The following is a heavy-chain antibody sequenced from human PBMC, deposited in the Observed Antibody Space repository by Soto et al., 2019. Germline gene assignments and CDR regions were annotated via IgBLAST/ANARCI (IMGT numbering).Heavy chain of an antibody. D-gene: IGHD6-19*01. CDR2: ISHHGSAQ. CDR1: GFSLRNYG. Sequence: QVQMAESGGGVVQPGMSLRLSCSASGFSLRNYGVHWIRQAPGKGLEWVAMISHHGSAQYYGDYVTGRLTISRDDSNNTVYLQMNGLRVADTGVYYCAKDVYSSGWYNYFDSWGQGTLVTVSS. J-gene: IGHJ4*02. V-gene: IGHV3-30*18. CDR3: AKDVYSSGWYNYFDS.